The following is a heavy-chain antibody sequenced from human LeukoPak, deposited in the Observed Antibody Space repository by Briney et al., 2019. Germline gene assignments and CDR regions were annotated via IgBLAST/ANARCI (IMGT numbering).Heavy chain of an antibody. Sequence: PGGSLRLSCAASGFTFSNYWMSWVRQAPGKGLEWVAHIKQDGSEKYYAESVKGRFTISRDNARNSLYLQMNSLRAEDTAVYYCARAPVGDTDWGQGALVTVSS. CDR1: GFTFSNYW. V-gene: IGHV3-7*05. D-gene: IGHD1-26*01. CDR2: IKQDGSEK. J-gene: IGHJ4*02. CDR3: ARAPVGDTD.